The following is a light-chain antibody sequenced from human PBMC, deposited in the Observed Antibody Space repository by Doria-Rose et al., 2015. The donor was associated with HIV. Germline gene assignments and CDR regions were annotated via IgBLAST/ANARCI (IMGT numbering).Light chain of an antibody. V-gene: IGKV3-20*01. Sequence: TQSPGTLSLSPGEGATLSCSASPSFSSTYLAWYQQKPGQAPSLLIYDGSTRATGIPDRFSASGSGTDFTLTINRLEPEDFALYYCHQYGTSWTFGQGTKVEI. J-gene: IGKJ1*01. CDR1: PSFSSTY. CDR2: DGS. CDR3: HQYGTSWT.